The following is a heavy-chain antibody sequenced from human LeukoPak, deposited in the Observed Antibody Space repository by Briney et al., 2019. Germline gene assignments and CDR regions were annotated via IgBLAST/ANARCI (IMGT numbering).Heavy chain of an antibody. V-gene: IGHV4-34*01. CDR1: GGSFSGYY. CDR3: ARTSTPTNSSGWYYFDY. D-gene: IGHD6-19*01. J-gene: IGHJ4*02. Sequence: SETLSLTCAVYGGSFSGYYWSWIRQPPGKGLEWIGEINHSGSTNYNPSLKSRVTISVDTSKNQFSLKLSSVTAADTAVYYCARTSTPTNSSGWYYFDYWGQGTLATVSS. CDR2: INHSGST.